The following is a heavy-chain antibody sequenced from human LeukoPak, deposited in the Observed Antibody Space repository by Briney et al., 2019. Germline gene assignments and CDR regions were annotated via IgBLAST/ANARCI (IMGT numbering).Heavy chain of an antibody. CDR2: IYPGDSDT. CDR1: GYSFATYW. Sequence: KSGESLKISCYGSGYSFATYWIAWVRQLPGKGLEWMGIIYPGDSDTRYSPSFQGQVTISADKSISTAYLQWSSLKASDTAMYYCARGVDCTTTSCYKRTGWFAPWGQGTLVTVSS. D-gene: IGHD2-2*02. J-gene: IGHJ5*02. V-gene: IGHV5-51*01. CDR3: ARGVDCTTTSCYKRTGWFAP.